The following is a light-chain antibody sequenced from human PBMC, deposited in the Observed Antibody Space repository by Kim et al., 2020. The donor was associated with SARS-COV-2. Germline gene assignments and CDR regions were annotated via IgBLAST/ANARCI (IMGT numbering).Light chain of an antibody. Sequence: SYELTQPPSVSVSPGQTASITCSGDKLGDKYACWYQQKPGQSPVLVIYQDSKGPSGIPERFSGSNSGNTATLTISGTQAMDEADYYCQAWDSSFVVFGGGTQLTVL. J-gene: IGLJ2*01. V-gene: IGLV3-1*01. CDR1: KLGDKY. CDR3: QAWDSSFVV. CDR2: QDS.